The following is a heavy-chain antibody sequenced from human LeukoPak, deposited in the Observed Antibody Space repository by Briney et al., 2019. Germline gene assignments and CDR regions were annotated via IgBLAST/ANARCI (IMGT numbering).Heavy chain of an antibody. J-gene: IGHJ4*02. D-gene: IGHD3-3*01. CDR3: ARLSGDFWSGYSDY. CDR2: IYYSGST. CDR1: GGSISSYY. V-gene: IGHV4-59*08. Sequence: SETLSLTCTVSGGSISSYYWSWIRQPLGKGLEWIGYIYYSGSTNYNPSLKSRVTISVDTSKNQFSLKLSSVTAADTAVYYCARLSGDFWSGYSDYWGQGTLVTVSS.